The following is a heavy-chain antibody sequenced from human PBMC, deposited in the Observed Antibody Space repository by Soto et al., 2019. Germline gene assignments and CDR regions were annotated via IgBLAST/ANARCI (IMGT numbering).Heavy chain of an antibody. Sequence: PGGSLSLSCEASVFTFSSYWMTWVRQAPGKGLKWVASIKQDGREKYNVDTVKGRFTISRDNTKNTLYLQMNSLRAEDTAVYYCARTPIQIFGVVMVYYDMDVWGQGTTVTVSS. CDR1: VFTFSSYW. V-gene: IGHV3-7*02. CDR2: IKQDGREK. D-gene: IGHD3-3*01. CDR3: ARTPIQIFGVVMVYYDMDV. J-gene: IGHJ6*02.